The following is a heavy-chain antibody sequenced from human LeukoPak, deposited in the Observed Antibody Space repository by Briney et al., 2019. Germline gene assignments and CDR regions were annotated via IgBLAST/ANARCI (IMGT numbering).Heavy chain of an antibody. CDR3: ARDLSPYYDSSGYLI. CDR2: ISYDGGNK. D-gene: IGHD3-22*01. Sequence: GRSLRLSCAASGFTSSSYAMHWVRQAPGKGLEWVAVISYDGGNKYYADSVKGRFTISRDNSKNTLYLQMNSLRAEDTAVYYCARDLSPYYDSSGYLIWGQGTLVTVSS. V-gene: IGHV3-30-3*01. J-gene: IGHJ4*02. CDR1: GFTSSSYA.